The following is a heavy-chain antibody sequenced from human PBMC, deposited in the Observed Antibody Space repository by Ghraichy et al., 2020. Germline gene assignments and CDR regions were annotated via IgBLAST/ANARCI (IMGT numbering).Heavy chain of an antibody. CDR3: ARVPYGDHLFDY. CDR2: INPNSGGT. D-gene: IGHD4-17*01. Sequence: ASVKVSCKASGYTFTGYYMHWVRQAPGQGLEWMGWINPNSGGTNYAQKFQGRVTMTRDTSISTAYMELSRLRSDDTAVYYCARVPYGDHLFDYWGQGTLVTVSS. J-gene: IGHJ4*02. CDR1: GYTFTGYY. V-gene: IGHV1-2*02.